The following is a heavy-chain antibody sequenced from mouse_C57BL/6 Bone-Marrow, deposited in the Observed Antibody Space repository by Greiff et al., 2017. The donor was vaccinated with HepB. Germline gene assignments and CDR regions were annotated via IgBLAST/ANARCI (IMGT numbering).Heavy chain of an antibody. D-gene: IGHD2-3*01. CDR2: ISGGGGNT. CDR3: ARDGYYPYYVDY. V-gene: IGHV5-9*01. CDR1: GFTFSSYT. J-gene: IGHJ2*01. Sequence: EVMLVESGGGLVKPGGSLKLSCAASGFTFSSYTMSWVRQTPEKRLEWVATISGGGGNTYYPDSVKGRFTISRDNAKDTLYLQMSSLRSEDTALYYWARDGYYPYYVDYWGQGTTLTVAS.